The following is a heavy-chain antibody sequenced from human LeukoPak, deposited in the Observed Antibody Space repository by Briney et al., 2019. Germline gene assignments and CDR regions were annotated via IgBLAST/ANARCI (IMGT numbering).Heavy chain of an antibody. V-gene: IGHV1-69*05. Sequence: ASVKVSCKASGGTFSTYAISWVRQAPGQGREWMGGIIPIFGTANYAQKFQGRVTITTDESTSTAYIELSSLRSEDTAVYYCAKGIQRLLISRAFNIWGQGTMVTVSS. CDR2: IIPIFGTA. CDR1: GGTFSTYA. D-gene: IGHD3-22*01. CDR3: AKGIQRLLISRAFNI. J-gene: IGHJ3*02.